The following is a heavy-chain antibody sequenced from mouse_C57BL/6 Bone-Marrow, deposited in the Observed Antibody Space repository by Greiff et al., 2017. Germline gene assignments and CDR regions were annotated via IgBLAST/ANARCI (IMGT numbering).Heavy chain of an antibody. V-gene: IGHV5-6*01. CDR2: ISSGGSYP. CDR1: GFTFSSYG. Sequence: EVQLVESGGDLVKPGGSLKLSCAASGFTFSSYGMSWVRQTPDKRLEWVATISSGGSYPYYPDSVKGRFTISRDNAKNTLYLQMSSLKSEDTAMYYWARQQLGRFAYWGQGTLVTVSA. D-gene: IGHD4-1*02. CDR3: ARQQLGRFAY. J-gene: IGHJ3*01.